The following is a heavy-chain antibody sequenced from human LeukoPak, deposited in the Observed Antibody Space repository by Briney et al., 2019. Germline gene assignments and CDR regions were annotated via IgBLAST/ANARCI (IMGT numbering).Heavy chain of an antibody. CDR3: GREAVARLIDP. J-gene: IGHJ5*02. CDR1: GFTFSSYW. V-gene: IGHV3-74*01. Sequence: PGGSLRLSCAASGFTFSSYWMHWVRQAPGKGLVWVSLINSDGSSTSYADSVKGRFTISRDNAKNTLYPQMNSLRVEDTAVYYCGREAVARLIDPWGQGTLVTVSS. CDR2: INSDGSST. D-gene: IGHD6-19*01.